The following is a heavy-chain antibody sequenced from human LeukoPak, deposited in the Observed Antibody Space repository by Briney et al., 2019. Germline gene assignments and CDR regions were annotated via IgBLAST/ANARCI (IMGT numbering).Heavy chain of an antibody. J-gene: IGHJ4*02. Sequence: ASVEVSCKASGYTFTGYFMHWVRQAPGQGFEWMGWINPNSGGTNYAQKFQGRVTMTRDTSISTAYMELSRFRSDDTAVYYCARDGTAGVDYWGQGTLVTVSS. CDR3: ARDGTAGVDY. V-gene: IGHV1-2*02. CDR1: GYTFTGYF. CDR2: INPNSGGT. D-gene: IGHD1/OR15-1a*01.